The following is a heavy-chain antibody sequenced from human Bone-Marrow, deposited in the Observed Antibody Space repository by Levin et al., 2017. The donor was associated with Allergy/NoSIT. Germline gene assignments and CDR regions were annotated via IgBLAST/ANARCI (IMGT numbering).Heavy chain of an antibody. Sequence: GSLRLSCAASGFSVTDNYMTWVRQAPGKGLEFLSVIYSGGGAFYADSVKGRFTISRDNSKNTVYLQLNSLRADDTAVYYCARVTSAWYSYFDYWGQGSLVTVSS. J-gene: IGHJ4*02. CDR1: GFSVTDNY. CDR2: IYSGGGA. CDR3: ARVTSAWYSYFDY. D-gene: IGHD2-21*02. V-gene: IGHV3-53*01.